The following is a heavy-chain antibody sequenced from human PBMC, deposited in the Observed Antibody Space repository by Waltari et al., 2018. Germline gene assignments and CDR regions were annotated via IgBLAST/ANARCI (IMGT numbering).Heavy chain of an antibody. Sequence: QVQLQQWGAGLLKPSETLSLTCAVYGGSFSGYYWSWIRQPPGKGLEWIGEINHSGSTNYNPSLKSRVTISVDTSKNQFSLKLSSVTAADTAVYYCAKGLTDSSGWYGFAFDIWGQGTMVTVSS. CDR3: AKGLTDSSGWYGFAFDI. D-gene: IGHD6-19*01. CDR1: GGSFSGYY. V-gene: IGHV4-34*01. CDR2: INHSGST. J-gene: IGHJ3*02.